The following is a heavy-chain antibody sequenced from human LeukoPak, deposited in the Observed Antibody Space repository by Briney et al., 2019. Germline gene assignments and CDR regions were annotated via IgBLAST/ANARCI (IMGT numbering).Heavy chain of an antibody. D-gene: IGHD3-22*01. J-gene: IGHJ4*02. CDR2: IKHDGSEK. CDR1: GFTFSSYW. Sequence: GGSLRLSCAASGFTFSSYWMSWVRQAPGKGLEWVANIKHDGSEKYYVDSVKGRFTISRDNAKNSLYLQMNSLRAEDTAVYYCARGAITMIVVAMGDWGQGTLVTVSS. CDR3: ARGAITMIVVAMGD. V-gene: IGHV3-7*01.